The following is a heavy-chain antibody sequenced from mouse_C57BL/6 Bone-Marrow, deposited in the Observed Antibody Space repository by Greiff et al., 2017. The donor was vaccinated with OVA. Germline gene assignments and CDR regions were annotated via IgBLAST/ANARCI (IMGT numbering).Heavy chain of an antibody. V-gene: IGHV14-1*01. CDR3: TPSDYFDY. CDR2: IDPEEGDN. J-gene: IGHJ2*01. CDR1: GFNIKDYY. Sequence: VQLKQSGAELVRPGASVKLSCTASGFNIKDYYMHWVKQRPEQGLEGIGRIDPEEGDNEYAPKFQGKATMTAYTASNTAYLQLSSLTSEDTSVYYCTPSDYFDYWGQGTTLTVSS.